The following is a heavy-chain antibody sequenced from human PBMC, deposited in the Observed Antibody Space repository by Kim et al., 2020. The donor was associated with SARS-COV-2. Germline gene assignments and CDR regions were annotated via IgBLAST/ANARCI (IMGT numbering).Heavy chain of an antibody. V-gene: IGHV3-23*01. J-gene: IGHJ3*01. D-gene: IGHD3-10*01. CDR2: ISGSGNRE. CDR1: VFTFNSHD. CDR3: VRQVAGSNFDV. Sequence: GGSLRLSCGASVFTFNSHDLQWVRQAPGKGPEWVSGISGSGNREFYADSVKGLFTISRDNSKNTLYLQLNILRAEDTAIYYCVRQVAGSNFDVWGQGT.